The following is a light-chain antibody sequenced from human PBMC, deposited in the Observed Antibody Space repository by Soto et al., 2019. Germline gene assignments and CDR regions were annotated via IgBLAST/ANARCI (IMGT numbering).Light chain of an antibody. Sequence: DIQMTQSPSSLSASVGDRVTITCRASQGISNYLAWYQQKPGKVPKLLIYAAPTLQSGVPSRFSGSGSGTDFTLTISSLQPEYVATYYWQKYNSTPLPFGGGPMLDIK. CDR2: AAP. CDR3: QKYNSTPLP. CDR1: QGISNY. J-gene: IGKJ4*01. V-gene: IGKV1-27*01.